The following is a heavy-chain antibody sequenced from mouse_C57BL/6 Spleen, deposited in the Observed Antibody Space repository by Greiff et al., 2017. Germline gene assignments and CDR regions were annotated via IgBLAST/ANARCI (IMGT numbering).Heavy chain of an antibody. CDR1: GYTFTSYW. CDR2: IDPSDSET. J-gene: IGHJ2*01. D-gene: IGHD2-2*01. CDR3: ARGIMVTTTGVDY. Sequence: QVQLQQPGAELVRPGSSVKLSCKASGYTFTSYWMHWVKQRPIQGLEWIGNIDPSDSETHYNQKFKDKATLTVDKSSSTAYMQLSSLTSEDSAVYYCARGIMVTTTGVDYWGQGTTLTVSS. V-gene: IGHV1-52*01.